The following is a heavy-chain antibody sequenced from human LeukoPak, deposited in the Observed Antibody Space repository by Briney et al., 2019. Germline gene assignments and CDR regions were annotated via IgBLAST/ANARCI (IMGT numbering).Heavy chain of an antibody. CDR3: ARDFQEFWNYYDSSDHDAFDI. CDR2: ISSSSSYI. Sequence: RSGGSLRLSCAASGFTFSSYSMNWVRQAPGKGLEWVSSISSSSSYIYYADSVKGRFTISRDNAKNSLYLQMNSLRAEDTAVYYCARDFQEFWNYYDSSDHDAFDIWGQGTMVTVSS. V-gene: IGHV3-21*01. CDR1: GFTFSSYS. D-gene: IGHD3-22*01. J-gene: IGHJ3*02.